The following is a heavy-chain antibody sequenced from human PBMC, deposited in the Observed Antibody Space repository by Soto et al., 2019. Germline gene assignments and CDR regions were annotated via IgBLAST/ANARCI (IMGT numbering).Heavy chain of an antibody. CDR2: VSAGGDMT. Sequence: DVHLLESGGHLVQPGGSLRLSCAASGFTFSSYAMRWVRQAPGKGLEWVSSVSAGGDMTYYSDSVKGRFTISRDNSNNALFLQMNSLRIEDTALYYCARGDRGGSGSPASYYYSGLDVWGQGTTVTVS. D-gene: IGHD3-10*01. CDR3: ARGDRGGSGSPASYYYSGLDV. V-gene: IGHV3-23*01. CDR1: GFTFSSYA. J-gene: IGHJ6*02.